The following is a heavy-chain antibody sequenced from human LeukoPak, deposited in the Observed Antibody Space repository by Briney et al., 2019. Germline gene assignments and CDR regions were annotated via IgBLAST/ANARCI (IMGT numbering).Heavy chain of an antibody. J-gene: IGHJ3*02. CDR3: ARFERYSSGWPLVNRDAFDI. Sequence: PSETLSLTCTVSGGSISSYYWSWIRQPPGKGLEWIGYIYYSGSTNYNPSLKSRVTISVDTSKNQFSLKLSSVTAADTAVYYCARFERYSSGWPLVNRDAFDIWGQGTMVTVSS. CDR2: IYYSGST. V-gene: IGHV4-59*08. CDR1: GGSISSYY. D-gene: IGHD6-19*01.